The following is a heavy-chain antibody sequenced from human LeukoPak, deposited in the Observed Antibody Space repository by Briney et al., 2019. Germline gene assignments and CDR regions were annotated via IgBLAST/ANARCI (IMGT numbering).Heavy chain of an antibody. CDR1: GGSISSYY. J-gene: IGHJ4*02. D-gene: IGHD5-18*01. Sequence: PSETLSLTCTVSGGSISSYYWSWIRQPPGKGLEWIGYMNYSGTTNYNPSLRSRVIISADTSKNQFSLQVSSVTAADTAVYYCARQQIYVDTGLVDYFDYWGQGILVTVSS. V-gene: IGHV4-59*01. CDR2: MNYSGTT. CDR3: ARQQIYVDTGLVDYFDY.